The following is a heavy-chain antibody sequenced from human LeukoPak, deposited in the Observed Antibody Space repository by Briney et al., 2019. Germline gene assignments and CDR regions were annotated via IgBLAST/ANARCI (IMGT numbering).Heavy chain of an antibody. V-gene: IGHV5-51*01. D-gene: IGHD6-13*01. CDR3: ASLIAAPGRNDAFDI. CDR1: GYSFTSYW. CDR2: IYPGDSDT. Sequence: PGESLKISCRGSGYSFTSYWIGWVRQMPGKGLEWMGIIYPGDSDTRYSPSFQGQVTISADKSISTAYLQWSSLKASDTAMYYCASLIAAPGRNDAFDIWGQGTMVTVSS. J-gene: IGHJ3*02.